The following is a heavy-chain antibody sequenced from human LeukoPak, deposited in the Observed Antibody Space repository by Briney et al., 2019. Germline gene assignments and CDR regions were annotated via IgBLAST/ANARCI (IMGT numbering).Heavy chain of an antibody. CDR3: AKDSYGMDV. V-gene: IGHV3-23*01. J-gene: IGHJ6*02. Sequence: GGSLRLSCAVSGFTFSSYAMSWVRQVQGKGLEWDSGISGSGGSTYYTGSVKGRFAISRDNSKNTLYLQMNSLRAEDTAVYYCAKDSYGMDVWGQGTTVTVSS. CDR1: GFTFSSYA. CDR2: ISGSGGST.